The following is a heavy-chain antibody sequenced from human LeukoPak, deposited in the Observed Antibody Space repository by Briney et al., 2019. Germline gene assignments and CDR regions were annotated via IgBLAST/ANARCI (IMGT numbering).Heavy chain of an antibody. CDR2: ISSSGTTI. Sequence: GGSLRLSCAASGFTFSSYEMNWVRQAPGKGLEWVSYISSSGTTIYYADSVKGRFTISRDNAKNSLYLQMNSLRAEDTAVYYCARRYPAGFPYDYWGQGTLVTVSS. D-gene: IGHD2-2*01. CDR1: GFTFSSYE. CDR3: ARRYPAGFPYDY. J-gene: IGHJ4*02. V-gene: IGHV3-48*03.